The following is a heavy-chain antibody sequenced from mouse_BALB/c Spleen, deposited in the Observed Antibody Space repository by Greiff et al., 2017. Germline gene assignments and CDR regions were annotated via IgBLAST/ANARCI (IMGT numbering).Heavy chain of an antibody. CDR3: ARALLRLRLYWYFDV. J-gene: IGHJ1*01. D-gene: IGHD1-2*01. Sequence: QVQLQQSGAELMKPGASVKISCKATGYTFSSYWIEWVKQRPGHGLEWIGEILPGSGSTNYNEKFKGKATFTADTSSNTAYMQLSSLTSEDSAVYYCARALLRLRLYWYFDVWGAGTTVTVSS. CDR2: ILPGSGST. V-gene: IGHV1-9*01. CDR1: GYTFSSYW.